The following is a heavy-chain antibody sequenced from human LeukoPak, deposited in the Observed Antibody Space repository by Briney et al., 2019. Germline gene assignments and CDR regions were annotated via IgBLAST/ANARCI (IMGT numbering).Heavy chain of an antibody. V-gene: IGHV4-39*01. CDR2: MHYSGST. CDR1: GGSISSTTYY. Sequence: PSETLSLTCTVSGGSISSTTYYWGWIRQPPGKGLEWIGSMHYSGSTYYNPSLNSRVTISLDTPKNPSSLRLSSVTAADTAVYYCTGDYGDYVIGHWGQGTLVTVSS. D-gene: IGHD4-17*01. CDR3: TGDYGDYVIGH. J-gene: IGHJ4*02.